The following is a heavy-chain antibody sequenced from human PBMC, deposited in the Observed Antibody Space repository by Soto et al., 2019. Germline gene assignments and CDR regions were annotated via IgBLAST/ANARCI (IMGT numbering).Heavy chain of an antibody. J-gene: IGHJ6*02. CDR1: AYSFTSYS. Sequence: VQSVKISCNASAYSFTSYSIGWVPQMSGKGPEWMGIIYPGDSDTRYSPSFQGQVTISADKSISTAYLQWSSLSASDTAVYYCARHLYTHCLEVWGQGTTVTVSS. V-gene: IGHV5-51*01. D-gene: IGHD1-20*01. CDR3: ARHLYTHCLEV. CDR2: IYPGDSDT.